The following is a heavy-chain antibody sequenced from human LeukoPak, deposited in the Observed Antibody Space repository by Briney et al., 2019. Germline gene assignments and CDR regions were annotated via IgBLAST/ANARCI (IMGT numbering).Heavy chain of an antibody. Sequence: ASVKVSCKASGYTFTGYYMHWVRQAPGQGLEWMGRINPNSGGTNYAQKFQGRVTMTRDTSISTAYMELSRLRSDDTAVYYCARVDFWSGSPIDYWGQGTLVTVSS. D-gene: IGHD3-3*01. CDR1: GYTFTGYY. CDR2: INPNSGGT. J-gene: IGHJ4*02. V-gene: IGHV1-2*06. CDR3: ARVDFWSGSPIDY.